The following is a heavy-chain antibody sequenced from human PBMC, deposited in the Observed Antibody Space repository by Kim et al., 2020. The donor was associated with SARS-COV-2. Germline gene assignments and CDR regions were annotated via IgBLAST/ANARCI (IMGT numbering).Heavy chain of an antibody. J-gene: IGHJ4*02. D-gene: IGHD2-15*01. CDR1: GFTFTSSA. CDR3: AADGAAAARVFDY. V-gene: IGHV1-58*01. CDR2: IVVGSGNT. Sequence: SVKVSCKASGFTFTSSAVQWVRQARGQRLEWIGWIVVGSGNTNYAQKFQERVTITRDMSTSTAYMELSSLRSEDTAVYYCAADGAAAARVFDYWGQGTLGTVSS.